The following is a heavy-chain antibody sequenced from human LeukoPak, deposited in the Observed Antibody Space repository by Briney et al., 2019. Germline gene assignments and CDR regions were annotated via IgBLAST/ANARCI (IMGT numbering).Heavy chain of an antibody. CDR1: GYTFTSYG. D-gene: IGHD2-2*03. Sequence: ASVKVSCKASGYTFTSYGISWVRQAPGQGLEWMGWIGTYNGNTNYAQKLQGRVTMTTDTSTSTAYMELRSLRSDDTAVYYCARVDIVEVPAAKAPYYYYGMDVWGQGTTVTVSS. V-gene: IGHV1-18*01. J-gene: IGHJ6*02. CDR2: IGTYNGNT. CDR3: ARVDIVEVPAAKAPYYYYGMDV.